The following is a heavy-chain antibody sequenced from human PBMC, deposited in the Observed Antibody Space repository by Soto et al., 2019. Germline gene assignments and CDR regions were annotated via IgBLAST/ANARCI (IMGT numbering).Heavy chain of an antibody. CDR1: GYTFTSYY. CDR2: INPSGGST. CDR3: ARVSVAGTTLCDFDY. J-gene: IGHJ4*02. V-gene: IGHV1-46*03. Sequence: ASVKVSCKASGYTFTSYYMHWVRQAPGQGLEWMGIINPSGGSTSYAQKFQGRVTMTRDTSTSTVYMELSSLRSEDTAVYYCARVSVAGTTLCDFDYWGQGTLVTVSS. D-gene: IGHD1-7*01.